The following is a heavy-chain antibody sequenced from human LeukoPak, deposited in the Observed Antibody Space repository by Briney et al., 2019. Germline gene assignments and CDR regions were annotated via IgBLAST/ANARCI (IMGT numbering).Heavy chain of an antibody. CDR3: TRAPVLLWFGELDRGDY. CDR1: GFTFSSYS. D-gene: IGHD3-10*01. CDR2: ISSSSSYI. J-gene: IGHJ4*02. Sequence: PGGSLRLSCAASGFTFSSYSMNWVRQAPGKGLEWVSSISSSSSYIYYADSVKGRFTISRDNAKNSLYLQMNSLKTEDTAVYYCTRAPVLLWFGELDRGDYWGQGTLVTVSS. V-gene: IGHV3-21*03.